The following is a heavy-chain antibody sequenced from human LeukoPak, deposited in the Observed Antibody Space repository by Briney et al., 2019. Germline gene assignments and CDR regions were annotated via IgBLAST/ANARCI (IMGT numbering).Heavy chain of an antibody. CDR2: IYHSGST. Sequence: PSETLSLTCTVSGGSISSGVYYWSWIRQPPGKGLEWIGYIYHSGSTYYNPSLKSRVTISVDRSKNQFSLKLSSVTAADTAVYYCARAVGGGCTSTSCSYYYYYYMDVWGKGTTVTVSS. CDR3: ARAVGGGCTSTSCSYYYYYYMDV. J-gene: IGHJ6*03. CDR1: GGSISSGVYY. V-gene: IGHV4-30-2*01. D-gene: IGHD2-2*01.